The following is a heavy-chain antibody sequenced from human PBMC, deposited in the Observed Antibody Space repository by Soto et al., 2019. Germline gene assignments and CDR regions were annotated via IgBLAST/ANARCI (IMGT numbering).Heavy chain of an antibody. CDR3: ASGSSGWYGSKITSIFDY. D-gene: IGHD6-19*01. J-gene: IGHJ4*02. CDR2: ISSSSSTI. CDR1: GFTFSSYS. Sequence: GGSLRLSCAASGFTFSSYSMNWVRQAPGKGLEWVSYISSSSSTIYYADSVKGRFTISRDNAKNSLYLQMNSLRDEDTAVYYCASGSSGWYGSKITSIFDYWGQGTLVTVSS. V-gene: IGHV3-48*02.